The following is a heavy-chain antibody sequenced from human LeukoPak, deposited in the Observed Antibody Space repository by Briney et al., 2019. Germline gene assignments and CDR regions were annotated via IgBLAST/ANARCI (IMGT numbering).Heavy chain of an antibody. CDR1: GSTFSTYW. Sequence: GGSLRLSCAASGSTFSTYWMHWVRQAPGKGLVWVSRINGDGGSRNYADSVKGRFTISRDNARNTLYLQMNSLRVEDTAVYYCASASSHRIAAGGDFWGQGTLVTVSS. D-gene: IGHD6-13*01. CDR2: INGDGGSR. J-gene: IGHJ4*02. V-gene: IGHV3-74*01. CDR3: ASASSHRIAAGGDF.